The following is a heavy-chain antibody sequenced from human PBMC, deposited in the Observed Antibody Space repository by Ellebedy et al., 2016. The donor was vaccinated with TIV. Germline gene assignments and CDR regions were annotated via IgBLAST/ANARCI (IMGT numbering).Heavy chain of an antibody. CDR3: ARDPPWCYSCLDV. CDR1: GGSVSDTATA. Sequence: SQTLSLTCAISGGSVSDTATAWNWIRLSPSRGLEWLGRTYYGSKWISDYALSLKDRINISPDTSKNHFSLQLTSVTHEDTAVYYCARDPPWCYSCLDVWGQGTTVIVSS. D-gene: IGHD4/OR15-4a*01. J-gene: IGHJ6*02. CDR2: TYYGSKWIS. V-gene: IGHV6-1*01.